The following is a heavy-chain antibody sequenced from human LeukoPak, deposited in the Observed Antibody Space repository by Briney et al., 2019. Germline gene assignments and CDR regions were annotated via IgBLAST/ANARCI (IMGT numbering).Heavy chain of an antibody. D-gene: IGHD6-13*01. CDR2: IRSKAYGGTT. CDR3: ANRIAAAGTGYFQH. Sequence: PGRSLRLSCTASGFTFGDYAMSWFRQAPGKGLEWVGFIRSKAYGGTTEYAASVKGRFTISRDDSKSIAYLQMNSLKTEDTAVYYCANRIAAAGTGYFQHWGQGTLVTVSS. CDR1: GFTFGDYA. J-gene: IGHJ1*01. V-gene: IGHV3-49*03.